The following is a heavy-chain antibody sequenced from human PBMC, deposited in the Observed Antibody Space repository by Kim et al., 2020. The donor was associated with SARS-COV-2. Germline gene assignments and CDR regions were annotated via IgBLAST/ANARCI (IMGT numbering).Heavy chain of an antibody. J-gene: IGHJ4*02. CDR2: ISYDGSNK. Sequence: GGSLRLSCAASGFTFSSYAMHWVRQAPGKGLEWVAVISYDGSNKYYADSVKGRFTIPRDKSKNTKYLQMNSLRAEDTSVYYCARELYDFWSGSPGGFDYWGQGTLVTVSP. D-gene: IGHD3-3*01. CDR3: ARELYDFWSGSPGGFDY. CDR1: GFTFSSYA. V-gene: IGHV3-30-3*01.